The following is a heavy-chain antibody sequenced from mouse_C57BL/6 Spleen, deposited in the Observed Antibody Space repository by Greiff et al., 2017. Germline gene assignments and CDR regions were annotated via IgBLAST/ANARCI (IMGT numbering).Heavy chain of an antibody. CDR3: ARRDAEGYLDY. Sequence: VQLQQSGPELVKPGASVKISCKASGYAFSSSWMNWVKQRPGKGLEWIGRIYPGDGDTNYNGKFKGKATLTADKSSSTAYMQLSSLTSEDSAVYFCARRDAEGYLDYWGQGTTLTVSS. CDR1: GYAFSSSW. CDR2: IYPGDGDT. J-gene: IGHJ2*01. D-gene: IGHD6-5*01. V-gene: IGHV1-82*01.